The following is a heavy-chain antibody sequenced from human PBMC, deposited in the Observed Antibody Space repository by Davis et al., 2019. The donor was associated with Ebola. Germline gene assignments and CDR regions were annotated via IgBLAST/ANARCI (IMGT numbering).Heavy chain of an antibody. CDR1: GFTFSSYS. CDR2: ISSSSSYI. CDR3: ARENPPVEPSSSMDSRGY. J-gene: IGHJ4*02. D-gene: IGHD6-6*01. V-gene: IGHV3-21*01. Sequence: PGGSLRLSCAASGFTFSSYSMNWVRQAPGKGLEWVSSISSSSSYIYYADSVKGRFTISRDNAKNSLYLQMNSLRAEDTAVYYCARENPPVEPSSSMDSRGYWGQGTLVTVSS.